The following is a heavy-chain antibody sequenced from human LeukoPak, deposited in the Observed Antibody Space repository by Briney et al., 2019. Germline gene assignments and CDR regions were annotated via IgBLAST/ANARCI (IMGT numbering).Heavy chain of an antibody. Sequence: PGGSLRLSCEASGFVFSSYWMTWVRQAPGKGLEWVANIKQDGSEKYYVDSVKGRFTISRDNAKNSLYLQMNSLRAEDTAVYYCARDDHSGIDPWGQGTLVTVSS. CDR2: IKQDGSEK. CDR3: ARDDHSGIDP. CDR1: GFVFSSYW. V-gene: IGHV3-7*01. D-gene: IGHD6-13*01. J-gene: IGHJ5*02.